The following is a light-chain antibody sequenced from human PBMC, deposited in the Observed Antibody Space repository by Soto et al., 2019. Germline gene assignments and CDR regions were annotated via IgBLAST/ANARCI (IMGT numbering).Light chain of an antibody. J-gene: IGLJ3*02. CDR3: ATWDDGLNWV. V-gene: IGLV1-47*01. CDR2: TTS. Sequence: QSVLTQPPSASGTPGQRVIVSCSGSNSNIGRNHVYWYQQLPGMAPKLLIHTTSARPSGVPDRFSGSKSGTSASLTISGLRSDDEADYYCATWDDGLNWVFGGGTKLTVL. CDR1: NSNIGRNH.